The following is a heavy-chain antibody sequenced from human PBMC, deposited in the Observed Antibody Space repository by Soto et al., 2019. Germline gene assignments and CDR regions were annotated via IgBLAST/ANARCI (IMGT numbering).Heavy chain of an antibody. J-gene: IGHJ5*02. CDR3: ARGMAVAANWFDP. V-gene: IGHV3-48*01. D-gene: IGHD6-19*01. CDR2: ISSSSSTI. CDR1: GFTFSSYS. Sequence: PGGSLRLSCAASGFTFSSYSMNWVRQAPGKGLEWVSYISSSSSTIYYADSVKGRFTISRDNAKNSLYLQMNSLRAEDTAVYYCARGMAVAANWFDPWGQGTLVTVSS.